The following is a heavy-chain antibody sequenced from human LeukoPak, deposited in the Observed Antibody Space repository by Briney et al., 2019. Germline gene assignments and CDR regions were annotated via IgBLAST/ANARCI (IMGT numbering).Heavy chain of an antibody. Sequence: ASVKVSCKASGGTFSSYAISWVRQAPGQGLEWMGGIIPIFGTANYAQKFQGRVTITTDESTSTAYMELRSLRSDDTAVYYCARAYSGTLAAEYFQHWGQGTLVTVSS. D-gene: IGHD5-12*01. CDR1: GGTFSSYA. CDR3: ARAYSGTLAAEYFQH. V-gene: IGHV1-69*05. J-gene: IGHJ1*01. CDR2: IIPIFGTA.